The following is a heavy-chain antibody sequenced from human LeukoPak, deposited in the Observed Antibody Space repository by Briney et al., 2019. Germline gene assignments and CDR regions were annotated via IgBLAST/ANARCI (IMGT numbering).Heavy chain of an antibody. V-gene: IGHV1-8*03. CDR1: GYTFTSYD. CDR3: AAKPNYDSSGYYPS. D-gene: IGHD3-22*01. CDR2: MNPNSGNT. Sequence: ASVKVSCKASGYTFTSYDINWVRQATGQGLEWMGWMNPNSGNTGYAQKFQGRVTITRNTSISTAYMELSSLRSEDTAVYYCAAKPNYDSSGYYPSWGQGTLVTVSS. J-gene: IGHJ5*02.